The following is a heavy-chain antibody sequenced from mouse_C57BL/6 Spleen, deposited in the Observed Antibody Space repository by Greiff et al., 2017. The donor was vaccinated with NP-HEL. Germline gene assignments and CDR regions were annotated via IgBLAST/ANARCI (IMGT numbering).Heavy chain of an antibody. CDR2: IDPETGGT. CDR1: GYTFTDYE. J-gene: IGHJ3*01. V-gene: IGHV1-15*01. Sequence: VQLQQSGAELVRPGASVTLSCKASGYTFTDYEMHWVKQTPVHGLEWIGAIDPETGGTAYNQKFKGKAILTADKSSSTAYMELRSLTSEDSAVYYCTTYYGNFYWGQGTLVTVSA. D-gene: IGHD2-10*01. CDR3: TTYYGNFY.